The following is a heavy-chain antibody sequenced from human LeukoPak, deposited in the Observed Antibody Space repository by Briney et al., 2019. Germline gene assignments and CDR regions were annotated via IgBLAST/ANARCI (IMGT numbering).Heavy chain of an antibody. V-gene: IGHV1-69*05. Sequence: SVKVSCKASGGTFISYAISWVRQAPGQGLEWMGRIIPIFGTANYAQKFQGRVTITTDESTSTAYMELSSLRSEDTAVYYCARARGNYGDYGDYAYWGQGTLVTVSS. CDR3: ARARGNYGDYGDYAY. CDR1: GGTFISYA. D-gene: IGHD4-17*01. CDR2: IIPIFGTA. J-gene: IGHJ4*02.